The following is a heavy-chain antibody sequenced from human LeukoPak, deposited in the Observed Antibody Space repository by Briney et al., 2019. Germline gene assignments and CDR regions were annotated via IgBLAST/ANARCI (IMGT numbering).Heavy chain of an antibody. V-gene: IGHV4-31*03. Sequence: SETLSLTCTVSGVSISSGGYYWSWIRQHPGKGLEWIGYIYYSGSTYYNPSLKSRVTISVDTSKNQFSLKLSSVTAADTAVYYCAREITSGVTWFDPWGQGTLVTVSS. CDR3: AREITSGVTWFDP. J-gene: IGHJ5*02. CDR1: GVSISSGGYY. D-gene: IGHD1-26*01. CDR2: IYYSGST.